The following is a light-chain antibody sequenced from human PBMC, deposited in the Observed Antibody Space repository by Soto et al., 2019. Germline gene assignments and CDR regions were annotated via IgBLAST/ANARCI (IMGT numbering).Light chain of an antibody. V-gene: IGKV3-20*01. CDR2: GAS. Sequence: ESVLTQSPGTLSMSPGERATLSCRASQSVSSSYSAWYQQKPGQAPRLLIYGASRRATGIPDRFSGSGSGTDFTLPIRRLEPEDFAVYYCQQYGSSPFTFGPGTKVDIK. CDR1: QSVSSSY. CDR3: QQYGSSPFT. J-gene: IGKJ3*01.